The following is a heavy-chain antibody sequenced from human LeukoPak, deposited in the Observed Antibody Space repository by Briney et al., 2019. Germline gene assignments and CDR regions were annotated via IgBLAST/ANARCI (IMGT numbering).Heavy chain of an antibody. J-gene: IGHJ4*02. D-gene: IGHD3-3*01. V-gene: IGHV3-21*04. CDR1: GFTFSSYS. CDR2: ISSSSSYI. Sequence: GGSLRLSCAASGFTFSSYSMNWVRQAPGKGLEWVSSISSSSSYIYYADSVKGRFTISRDNAKNSLYLQMNSLRAEDTAVYYCARKGRRVWSFDFWGQGTLATVSS. CDR3: ARKGRRVWSFDF.